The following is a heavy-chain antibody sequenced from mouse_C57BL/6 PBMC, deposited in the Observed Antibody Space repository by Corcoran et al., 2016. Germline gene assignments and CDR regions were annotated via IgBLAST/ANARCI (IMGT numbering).Heavy chain of an antibody. J-gene: IGHJ3*01. V-gene: IGHV1-26*01. Sequence: EHQLQQSGPELVKPGASWKISCKASGYTFTDYYMNWVKQSHGKSLEWIGDINPNNGGTSYNQKFKGKATLTVDKSSSTAYMELRSLTSEDSAVYYCARRWLLAYWGQGTLVTVSA. CDR2: INPNNGGT. D-gene: IGHD2-3*01. CDR1: GYTFTDYY. CDR3: ARRWLLAY.